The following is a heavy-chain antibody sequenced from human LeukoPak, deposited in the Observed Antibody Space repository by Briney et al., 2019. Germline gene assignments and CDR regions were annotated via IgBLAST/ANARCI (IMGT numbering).Heavy chain of an antibody. V-gene: IGHV4-59*01. CDR2: IYYSGST. J-gene: IGHJ5*02. D-gene: IGHD2-2*01. CDR3: ARAGYCTSASCYPRGWFDP. Sequence: SEPLSLTCTVSGGSISSYYWTWIRQPPGKGLEWLGYIYYSGSTNYNPSLKSRVIISLDTSKNQFSLRLTSVTAADTAVYYCARAGYCTSASCYPRGWFDPWGQGTLVTVSS. CDR1: GGSISSYY.